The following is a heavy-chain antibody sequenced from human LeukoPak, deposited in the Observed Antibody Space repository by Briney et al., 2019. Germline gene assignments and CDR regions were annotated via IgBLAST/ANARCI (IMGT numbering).Heavy chain of an antibody. V-gene: IGHV3-23*01. CDR2: ISGSGGST. CDR1: ELSFTSNA. J-gene: IGHJ4*02. CDR3: AKAFDFWSAFDS. D-gene: IGHD3-3*01. Sequence: GGSLKLSCAASELSFTSNAMICARRSPEGALEWVSGISGSGGSTYYADSVKGRFTISRDNSKNTLYLQMNSLRAEDTAVYYCAKAFDFWSAFDSWGQGTLVTVSS.